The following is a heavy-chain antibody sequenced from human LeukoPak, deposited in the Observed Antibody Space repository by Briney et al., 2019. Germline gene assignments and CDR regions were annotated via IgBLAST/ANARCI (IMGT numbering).Heavy chain of an antibody. V-gene: IGHV3-21*01. D-gene: IGHD6-19*01. CDR2: ISSSSSYI. CDR1: GFTFSSYS. Sequence: GGSLRLSCAASGFTFSSYSMNWVRQAPGKGLEWVSSISSSSSYIYYADSVKGRFTISRDNAKNSLYLQMNSLRAEDTAVYYCARVIAVAGTGFDYWGQGTLVTVSS. CDR3: ARVIAVAGTGFDY. J-gene: IGHJ4*02.